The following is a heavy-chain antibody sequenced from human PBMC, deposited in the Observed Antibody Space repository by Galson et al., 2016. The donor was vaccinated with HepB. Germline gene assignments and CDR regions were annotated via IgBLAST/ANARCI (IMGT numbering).Heavy chain of an antibody. J-gene: IGHJ4*02. D-gene: IGHD3-22*01. CDR3: ARDARNFDSSGYSFIDY. CDR1: GFNFSDYG. V-gene: IGHV3-21*01. CDR2: ISSVGIYI. Sequence: SLRLSCAASGFNFSDYGMNWVRQAPGKGLEWVSSISSVGIYIYHADSVKGRFTISRDNAKNSLFLQMNSLRAGDAAVYYCARDARNFDSSGYSFIDYWGQGTLVTVPS.